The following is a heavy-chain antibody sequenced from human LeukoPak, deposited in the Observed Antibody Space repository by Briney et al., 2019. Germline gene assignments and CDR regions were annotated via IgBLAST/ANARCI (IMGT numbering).Heavy chain of an antibody. D-gene: IGHD3-10*01. CDR3: AKGAYYHGSVRYFDY. J-gene: IGHJ4*02. Sequence: GGSLRLSCAASGFTFSSYAMNWVRQAPGKGLEWVSVISGGGGATYYADSVKGRFTMSRDNSKNTMYLQMNSRRAEDTAVYYYAKGAYYHGSVRYFDYWGQGTLVTVSS. V-gene: IGHV3-23*01. CDR2: ISGGGGAT. CDR1: GFTFSSYA.